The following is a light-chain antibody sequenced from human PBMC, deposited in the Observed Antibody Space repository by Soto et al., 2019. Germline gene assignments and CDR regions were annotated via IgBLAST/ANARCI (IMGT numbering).Light chain of an antibody. CDR3: TQSYSNPWA. CDR2: AAP. Sequence: DIQMTQSPSSLSASVGDRVTITCRASQIISTYLNWYQQKPGKAPKHLIYAAPSLQSGVPSKLPGSGPGTDFTLNIISLKPEECGTYYSTQSYSNPWAFGQRTKVAIK. CDR1: QIISTY. J-gene: IGKJ1*01. V-gene: IGKV1-39*01.